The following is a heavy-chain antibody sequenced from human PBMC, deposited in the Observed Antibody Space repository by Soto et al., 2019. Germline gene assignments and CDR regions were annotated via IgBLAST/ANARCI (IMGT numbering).Heavy chain of an antibody. CDR2: IYWDDDK. CDR1: GFSLSSTRMA. Sequence: QITLKESGPTLVKPTQTLTLTCTFSGFSLSSTRMAVGWIRQPPGKALEWLALIYWDDDKRYSPFLKSRLTXXXXXXXXXXXXTXXXXXXXXXAXXYCAHIVXXXLGYYFDYWGQGTLVTVSS. D-gene: IGHD2-8*02. V-gene: IGHV2-5*02. CDR3: AHIVXXXLGYYFDY. J-gene: IGHJ4*02.